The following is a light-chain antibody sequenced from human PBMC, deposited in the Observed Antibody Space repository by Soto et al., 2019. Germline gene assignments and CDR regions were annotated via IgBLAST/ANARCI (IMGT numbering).Light chain of an antibody. Sequence: QSVVTQPPSASGTPGQRVTISCSGNSSNIGSNTVNWYQQFPGAAPKLLIYSNNQRPSGVPDRFSGSKSGTSASLAISGLQSEDEADYYCAVWDDSLKGGVFGGGTKLTVL. CDR3: AVWDDSLKGGV. J-gene: IGLJ3*02. CDR1: SSNIGSNT. CDR2: SNN. V-gene: IGLV1-44*01.